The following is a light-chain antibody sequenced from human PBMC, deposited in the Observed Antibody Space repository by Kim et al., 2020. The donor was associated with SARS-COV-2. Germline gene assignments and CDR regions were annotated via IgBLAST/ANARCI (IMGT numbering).Light chain of an antibody. J-gene: IGLJ2*01. Sequence: SVTRHCTGTSSDVGGYNYVSWYQPHQGKAPKLMIYDVSKRPSGVPDRFAGSKSGNTASLTISGLQAEDEAEYYCCSYAGSYTSDVVFGGGTQLTVL. V-gene: IGLV2-11*03. CDR1: SSDVGGYNY. CDR3: CSYAGSYTSDVV. CDR2: DVS.